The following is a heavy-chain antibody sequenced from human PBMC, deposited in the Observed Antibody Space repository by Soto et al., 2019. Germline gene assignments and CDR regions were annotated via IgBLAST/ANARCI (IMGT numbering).Heavy chain of an antibody. V-gene: IGHV1-3*01. J-gene: IGHJ6*02. CDR2: INAGNGNT. D-gene: IGHD3-3*01. CDR3: ASRSGYYISYGMDV. Sequence: ASVKVSCKXSGYTFTSYAMHWVRQAPGQRLEWMGWINAGNGNTKYSQKFQGRVTITRDTSASTAYMELSSLRSEDTAVYYCASRSGYYISYGMDVWGQGTTVTVSS. CDR1: GYTFTSYA.